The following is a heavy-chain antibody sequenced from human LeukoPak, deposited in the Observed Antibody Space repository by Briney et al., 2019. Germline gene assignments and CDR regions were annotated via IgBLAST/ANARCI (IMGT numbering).Heavy chain of an antibody. J-gene: IGHJ4*02. V-gene: IGHV3-7*01. CDR2: IKEDGSVK. CDR3: ARDNVLTGYYMVDY. Sequence: GGSLRLSCAASGFTFSSYWMTWVRQAPGKGLEWVANIKEDGSVKYYVDSVKGRFTISRDNAKNSLYLQMNSPRAEDTAVYYCARDNVLTGYYMVDYWGQGTLVTVSS. CDR1: GFTFSSYW. D-gene: IGHD3-9*01.